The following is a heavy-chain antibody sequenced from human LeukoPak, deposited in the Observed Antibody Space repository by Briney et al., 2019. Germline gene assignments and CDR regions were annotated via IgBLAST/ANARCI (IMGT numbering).Heavy chain of an antibody. V-gene: IGHV1-2*02. CDR3: ARGHNWKIPYYYYYGMDV. CDR2: INPNSGGT. J-gene: IGHJ6*02. Sequence: ASVKVSCKASGYTFTGYYMHWVRQAPGQGLEWMGWINPNSGGTNYAQKFQGRVTMTRDTSISTAYMELSRLRSDDTAVYHCARGHNWKIPYYYYYGMDVWGQGTTVTVSS. D-gene: IGHD1-1*01. CDR1: GYTFTGYY.